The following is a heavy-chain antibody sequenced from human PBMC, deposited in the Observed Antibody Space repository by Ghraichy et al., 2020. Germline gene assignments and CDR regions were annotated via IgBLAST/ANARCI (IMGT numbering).Heavy chain of an antibody. D-gene: IGHD3-3*01. CDR2: IIPIFGTA. CDR1: GGTFSSYA. CDR3: AITYYDFWSGYYNPNWFDP. Sequence: SVKVSCKASGGTFSSYAISWVRQAPGQGLEWMGWIIPIFGTANYAQKFQGRVTITADESTSTAYMELSSLRSEDTAVYYCAITYYDFWSGYYNPNWFDPWGQGTQVTVSS. V-gene: IGHV1-69*13. J-gene: IGHJ5*02.